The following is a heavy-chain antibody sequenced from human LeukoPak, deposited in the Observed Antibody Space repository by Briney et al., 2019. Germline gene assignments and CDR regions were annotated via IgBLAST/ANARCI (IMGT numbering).Heavy chain of an antibody. D-gene: IGHD3-22*01. Sequence: SVKVSCKASGITFSYSTISWVRQAPGQGLEWMGRVIPIFGTADYAQKFQGRVTMTTDESTNTAYMELSSLRSEDTAVYFCAREPVPRSSGLQYWGRGTLVTVSS. CDR1: GITFSYST. CDR2: VIPIFGTA. CDR3: AREPVPRSSGLQY. V-gene: IGHV1-69*05. J-gene: IGHJ4*02.